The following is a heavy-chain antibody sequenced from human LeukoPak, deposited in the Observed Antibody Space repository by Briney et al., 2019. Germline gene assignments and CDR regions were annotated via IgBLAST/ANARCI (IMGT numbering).Heavy chain of an antibody. V-gene: IGHV3-23*01. Sequence: PGGSLRLSCAASGFTFSTSAMSWVRQAPGKGPECVSGISNSGAGTYYADSVKGRFTISRDNSKNTLYLQMNSLRAEDTAVYYCAKDRELVFDYWGQGTLVTVSS. J-gene: IGHJ4*02. CDR3: AKDRELVFDY. CDR2: ISNSGAGT. D-gene: IGHD6-13*01. CDR1: GFTFSTSA.